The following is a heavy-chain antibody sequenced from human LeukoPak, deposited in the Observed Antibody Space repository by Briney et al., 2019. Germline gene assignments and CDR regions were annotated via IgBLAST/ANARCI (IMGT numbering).Heavy chain of an antibody. CDR2: INHSGST. Sequence: SETLSLTCAVYGGSFSGYYWSWIRQPPGKGLEWIGEINHSGSTNYNPSLKSRVTISVDTSKNQFSLKLSSVTAADTAVYYCARGRGQYYYGSGSTPFDYWGQGTLSPSPQ. V-gene: IGHV4-34*01. D-gene: IGHD3-10*01. CDR3: ARGRGQYYYGSGSTPFDY. CDR1: GGSFSGYY. J-gene: IGHJ4*02.